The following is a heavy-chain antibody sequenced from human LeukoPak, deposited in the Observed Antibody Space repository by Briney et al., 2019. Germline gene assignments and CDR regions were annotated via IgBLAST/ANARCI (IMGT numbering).Heavy chain of an antibody. Sequence: PGGPLRLSCAASGFTFSDHYMSWIRQAPGKGLEWGSYISSSGSTIYYADSVKGRFTISRDNAKNFLYLHVNSLSAQDRAVFFCGREGVSDYFWGPHLPRHYYYYYMDVWGKGTTVTVSS. D-gene: IGHD3-16*01. CDR3: GREGVSDYFWGPHLPRHYYYYYMDV. CDR1: GFTFSDHY. CDR2: ISSSGSTI. V-gene: IGHV3-11*01. J-gene: IGHJ6*03.